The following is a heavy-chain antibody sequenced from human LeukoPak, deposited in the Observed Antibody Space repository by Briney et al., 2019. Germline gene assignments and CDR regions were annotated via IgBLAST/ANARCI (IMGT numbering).Heavy chain of an antibody. J-gene: IGHJ1*01. Sequence: GGSLRLSCAASGFTVSSYRMHWVRQGPGKGLVWVSRIRSDGNTNYADSVKGRFTISTDNAKNTVSLQMNSLRAEDTGVYYCARAPSEIGGYYPEYFRHWGQGTLVTVSS. V-gene: IGHV3-74*01. CDR3: ARAPSEIGGYYPEYFRH. D-gene: IGHD3-22*01. CDR2: IRSDGNT. CDR1: GFTVSSYR.